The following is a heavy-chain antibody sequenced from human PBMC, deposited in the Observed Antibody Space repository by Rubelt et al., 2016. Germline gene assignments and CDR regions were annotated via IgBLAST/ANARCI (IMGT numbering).Heavy chain of an antibody. J-gene: IGHJ5*02. CDR1: GVSISDY. Sequence: HVQLQESGPGLVKPSETLSLTCDVSGVSISDYWSWIRQPPGKGLEWIGYIFYTGTTNYRPFLESRVTISIDTSKSQFSLKIASVTAADTATYYCARGGTSSKYFDLWGQGIPVTVSS. CDR2: IFYTGTT. CDR3: ARGGTSSKYFDL. V-gene: IGHV4-59*08. D-gene: IGHD6-6*01.